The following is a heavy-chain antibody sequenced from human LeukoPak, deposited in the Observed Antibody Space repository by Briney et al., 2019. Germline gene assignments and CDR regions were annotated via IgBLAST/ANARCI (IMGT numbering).Heavy chain of an antibody. CDR2: KYYSGST. J-gene: IGHJ4*02. CDR1: GGSIRRSNYY. CDR3: ARAGTNLGDYDY. Sequence: PSETLSLTCTVSGGSIRRSNYYWGWIRQPPGKGLEWIASKYYSGSTYYNPSLKSRVTISVDTSKNQFSLKLNSVTAADTAVYYCARAGTNLGDYDYWGQGTLVTVSS. V-gene: IGHV4-39*07. D-gene: IGHD4-17*01.